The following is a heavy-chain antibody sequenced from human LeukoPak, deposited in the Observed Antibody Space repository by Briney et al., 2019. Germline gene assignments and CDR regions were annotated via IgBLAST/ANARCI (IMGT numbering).Heavy chain of an antibody. Sequence: PSETLSLTCAVYDVSFSGYYWSWIRQPPGKGLEWIGEINHSGSTNYNPSLKSRVTISVDTSKNQFSLKLSSVTAADTAVYYCARVGYSYGYYYYYMDVWGKGTTVTVSS. CDR3: ARVGYSYGYYYYYMDV. V-gene: IGHV4-34*01. CDR1: DVSFSGYY. D-gene: IGHD5-18*01. J-gene: IGHJ6*03. CDR2: INHSGST.